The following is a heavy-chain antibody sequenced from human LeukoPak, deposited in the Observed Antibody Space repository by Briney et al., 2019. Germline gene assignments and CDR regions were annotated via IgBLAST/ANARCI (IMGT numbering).Heavy chain of an antibody. CDR1: GGSFSGYY. CDR3: ARGSSEFDY. Sequence: SETLSLTCAVYGGSFSGYYWSWIRQPPGKGLEWIGEINHSGSTNYNPSLKSRVTISVDTSKNQFSLKLSSVTAADTAVYYCARGSSEFDYWGQGTLVTVSS. CDR2: INHSGST. D-gene: IGHD6-6*01. V-gene: IGHV4-34*01. J-gene: IGHJ4*02.